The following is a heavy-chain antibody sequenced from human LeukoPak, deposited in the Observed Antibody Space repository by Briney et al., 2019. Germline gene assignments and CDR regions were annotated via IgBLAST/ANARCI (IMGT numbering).Heavy chain of an antibody. CDR3: AKVDKYYYDSSGYYPLDY. CDR2: IRYDGSNK. CDR1: GFTFSSYG. J-gene: IGHJ4*02. D-gene: IGHD3-22*01. Sequence: GGSLRLSCAASGFTFSSYGMHWVRQAPGKGLEWVAFIRYDGSNKYYADSVKGRFTISRDNSKNTLYLQMNSLRAEDTAVYYCAKVDKYYYDSSGYYPLDYWGQGTLVTVSS. V-gene: IGHV3-30*02.